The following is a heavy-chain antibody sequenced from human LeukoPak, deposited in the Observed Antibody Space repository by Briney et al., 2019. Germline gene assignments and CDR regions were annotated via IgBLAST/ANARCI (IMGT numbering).Heavy chain of an antibody. Sequence: AGGSLRLSCAASGFTFSSYGMHWVRQAPGKGLEWVAVISYDGSNKNYVDSVKGRFTISRDNSKNTLYLQMNSLRAEDTAVYYCAKDRAEGYYFDYWGQGTLVTVSS. D-gene: IGHD6-13*01. CDR2: ISYDGSNK. CDR1: GFTFSSYG. V-gene: IGHV3-30*18. J-gene: IGHJ4*02. CDR3: AKDRAEGYYFDY.